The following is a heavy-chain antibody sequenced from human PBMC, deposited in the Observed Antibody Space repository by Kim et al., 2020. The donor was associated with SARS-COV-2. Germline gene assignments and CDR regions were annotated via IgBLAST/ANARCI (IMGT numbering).Heavy chain of an antibody. Sequence: TYDADSVKGRFTISRDSNKRSVYLQMNSLKTEDTAFYYCAKAPGYGDFPEFWGQGTLVTVSS. CDR2: T. V-gene: IGHV3-43*01. CDR3: AKAPGYGDFPEF. D-gene: IGHD4-17*01. J-gene: IGHJ4*02.